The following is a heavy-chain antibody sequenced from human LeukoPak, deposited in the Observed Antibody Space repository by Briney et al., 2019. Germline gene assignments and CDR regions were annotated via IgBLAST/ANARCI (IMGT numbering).Heavy chain of an antibody. V-gene: IGHV1-18*01. CDR2: ISAYNGNT. CDR3: ARDRVDTAMGPTIDY. J-gene: IGHJ4*02. Sequence: GASVKVSCKASGYTFTSYGISWVRQAPGQGLEWMGWISAYNGNTNYAQKFQGRVTMTTDTSTSTAYMELRSLRSDDTAVYYCARDRVDTAMGPTIDYWGQGTLVTVSS. D-gene: IGHD5-18*01. CDR1: GYTFTSYG.